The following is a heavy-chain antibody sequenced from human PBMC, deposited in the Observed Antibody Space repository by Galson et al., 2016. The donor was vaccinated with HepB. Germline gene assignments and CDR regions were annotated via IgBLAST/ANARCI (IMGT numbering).Heavy chain of an antibody. V-gene: IGHV3-21*01. CDR1: GFTFSRYS. CDR3: GRDRYYYDSSVLPGAETFVC. CDR2: ISSGSSYI. J-gene: IGHJ4*02. D-gene: IGHD3-22*01. Sequence: SLRLSCAASGFTFSRYSMNWVRQAPGKGLEWVSSISSGSSYIYYADSVTGRFTISRDNARNSLYLQMNSLRAEDTAVYYCGRDRYYYDSSVLPGAETFVCWGQGTLVTVSS.